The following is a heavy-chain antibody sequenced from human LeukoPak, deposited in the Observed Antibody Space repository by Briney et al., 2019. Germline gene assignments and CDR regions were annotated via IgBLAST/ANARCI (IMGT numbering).Heavy chain of an antibody. Sequence: SQTLSLTCTVSGGSINSGDYYWSWIRQPAGKGLEWIGRVYTSGNTLYNPSLKSRVAISIDRSKNQFSLKLTSVTAADTALYHCARGGTIFTFFDYWGQGIVVTVSP. CDR2: VYTSGNT. CDR1: GGSINSGDYY. V-gene: IGHV4-61*02. D-gene: IGHD5-24*01. CDR3: ARGGTIFTFFDY. J-gene: IGHJ4*02.